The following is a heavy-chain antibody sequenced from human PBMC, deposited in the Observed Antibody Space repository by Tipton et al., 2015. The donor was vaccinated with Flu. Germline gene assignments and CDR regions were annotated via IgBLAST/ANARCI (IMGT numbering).Heavy chain of an antibody. V-gene: IGHV4-59*08. CDR1: GGSISSYY. Sequence: TLSLTCTVSGGSISSYYWSWIRQPPGKGLEWIGYIYYSGSTNYNPSLKSRVTISVDTSKNQFSLKLSSVTAADTAVYYCASFHPLWLNLFVFWGQGTLVTVSS. CDR3: ASFHPLWLNLFVF. CDR2: IYYSGST. D-gene: IGHD3-10*01. J-gene: IGHJ4*02.